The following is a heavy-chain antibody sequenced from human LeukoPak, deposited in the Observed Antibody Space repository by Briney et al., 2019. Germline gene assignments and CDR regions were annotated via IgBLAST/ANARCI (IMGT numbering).Heavy chain of an antibody. CDR3: ARSIAAAGEGLDY. CDR1: GGSISNSY. D-gene: IGHD6-13*01. Sequence: PSETLSLTCTVSGGSISNSYWSWIRQPPGKGLEWIGYIYYSGSTNYNPSLKSRVTISVDTSKNQFSLKLSSVTAADTAVYYCARSIAAAGEGLDYWGQGTLVTVS. J-gene: IGHJ4*02. CDR2: IYYSGST. V-gene: IGHV4-59*01.